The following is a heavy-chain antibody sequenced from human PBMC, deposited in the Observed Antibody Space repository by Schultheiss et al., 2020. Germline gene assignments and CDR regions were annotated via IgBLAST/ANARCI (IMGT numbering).Heavy chain of an antibody. V-gene: IGHV3-30*03. CDR1: GFTFSSYE. CDR3: ARDLTGRSSSWYRFRGGMDV. J-gene: IGHJ6*02. D-gene: IGHD6-13*01. CDR2: ISYDGSNK. Sequence: GGSLRLSCAASGFTFSSYEMNWVRQAPGKGLEWVAVISYDGSNKYYADSVKGRFTISRDNSKNILDLQMSSLTVEDTAVYYCARDLTGRSSSWYRFRGGMDVWGQGTTVTVSS.